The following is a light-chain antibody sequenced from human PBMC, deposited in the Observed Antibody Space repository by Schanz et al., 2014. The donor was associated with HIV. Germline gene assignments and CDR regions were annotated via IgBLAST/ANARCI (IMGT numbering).Light chain of an antibody. CDR1: QSISDL. CDR2: AAT. Sequence: DFQMTQSPSTLSASVGDRVTITCRASQSISDLLAWYQQKPGKAPQLLISAATHTLRGVPSRFSGGGSGTAFTLTISGLQPEDYATYYCQQSFSRPFTFGPGTSLDVK. V-gene: IGKV1-39*01. J-gene: IGKJ3*01. CDR3: QQSFSRPFT.